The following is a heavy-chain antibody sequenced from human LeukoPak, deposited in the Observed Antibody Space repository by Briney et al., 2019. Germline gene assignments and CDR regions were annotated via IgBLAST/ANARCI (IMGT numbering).Heavy chain of an antibody. V-gene: IGHV3-15*01. CDR3: TTEGVADPLWFGEDTRFDS. D-gene: IGHD3-10*01. J-gene: IGHJ5*01. CDR1: GFTFSNAW. Sequence: GGSLRLSCAASGFTFSNAWMSWVRQAPGTGLEWVGRIKSKTDGGTTDYAAPVKGRFTISRDDSKNTLYLQMNSLKTEDTAVYYCTTEGVADPLWFGEDTRFDSWGQGTLVTVSS. CDR2: IKSKTDGGTT.